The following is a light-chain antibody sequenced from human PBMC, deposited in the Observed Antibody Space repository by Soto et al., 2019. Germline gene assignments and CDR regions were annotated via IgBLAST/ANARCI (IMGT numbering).Light chain of an antibody. J-gene: IGKJ1*01. CDR2: GAS. CDR1: QSVSSSY. CDR3: QHYGSSRT. V-gene: IGKV3-20*01. Sequence: EIVLTQSPGTLSLSPGERATLSCRASQSVSSSYLAWYQQKPGQAPSLLIYGASSRATGIPDRFSGSGSGTDFTLTISRLDPEDFAVYYCQHYGSSRTFGQGTKVEIK.